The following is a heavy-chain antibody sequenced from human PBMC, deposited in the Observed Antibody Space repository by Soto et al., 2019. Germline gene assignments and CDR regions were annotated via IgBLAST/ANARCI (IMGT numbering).Heavy chain of an antibody. CDR2: ISAYNGNT. CDR1: GYTFTSYG. D-gene: IGHD5-12*01. Sequence: ASVKVSCKASGYTFTSYGISWVRQAPGQGLEWMGWISAYNGNTNYAQKLQGRVTMTTDTSTSTAYMELRSLRSDDTAVYYCAVQLENRGYSGYDSAWPSYGTLDYWGQGTLVTVSS. J-gene: IGHJ4*02. V-gene: IGHV1-18*01. CDR3: AVQLENRGYSGYDSAWPSYGTLDY.